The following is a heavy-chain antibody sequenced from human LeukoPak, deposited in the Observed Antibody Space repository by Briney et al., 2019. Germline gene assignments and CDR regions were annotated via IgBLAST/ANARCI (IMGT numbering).Heavy chain of an antibody. D-gene: IGHD2-2*01. J-gene: IGHJ5*02. CDR1: GYIFTDYY. V-gene: IGHV1-2*02. CDR3: ARAAQLLLWSRFDP. CDR2: MNPNNGDT. Sequence: ASVKVSCKASGYIFTDYYMHWVRQAPGQGLEWMGWMNPNNGDTNYAQKFQGRVTMTRDTSITTVYMELSSLRSDDTGVYYCARAAQLLLWSRFDPWGQGTLVTVSS.